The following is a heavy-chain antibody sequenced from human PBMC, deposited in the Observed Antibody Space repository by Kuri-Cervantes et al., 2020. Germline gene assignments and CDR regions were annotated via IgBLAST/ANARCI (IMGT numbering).Heavy chain of an antibody. CDR2: IDTAGDT. CDR1: GFTFSTYD. V-gene: IGHV3-13*01. CDR3: AKAGYSSIPYWYFDL. D-gene: IGHD6-13*01. J-gene: IGHJ2*01. Sequence: GESLKISCAASGFTFSTYDMHWVRQATGKGLEYVSPIDTAGDTYSPGSVKGRFTISRDNSKNTLYLQMNSLRAEDTAVYYCAKAGYSSIPYWYFDLWGRGTLVTVSS.